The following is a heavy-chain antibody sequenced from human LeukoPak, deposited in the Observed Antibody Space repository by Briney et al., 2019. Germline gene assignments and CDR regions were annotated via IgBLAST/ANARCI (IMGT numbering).Heavy chain of an antibody. J-gene: IGHJ1*01. Sequence: GGSLRLSCAVSGFTVSGNYMSWVRQAPGKGLEWVSLIYSGGTTYYADSVKGRFTISRDNSKNTLYLQMNSLRAEDTAVYYCAKDGEQLTHAEYFQHWGQGTLVTVSS. CDR1: GFTVSGNY. CDR3: AKDGEQLTHAEYFQH. V-gene: IGHV3-53*01. D-gene: IGHD6-13*01. CDR2: IYSGGTT.